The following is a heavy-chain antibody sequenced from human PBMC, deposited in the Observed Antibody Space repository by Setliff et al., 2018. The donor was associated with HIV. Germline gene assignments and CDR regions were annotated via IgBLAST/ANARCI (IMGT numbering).Heavy chain of an antibody. Sequence: SETLSLTCTVSGGSISGFHWSWIRQSPGKGLEWIGYIYTGGSTNYNPSLKSRVTISVDTSKGQFSLKLNSVTAADTAVYYCARELGASPHDVFDIWGQGTMVTV. V-gene: IGHV4-4*08. J-gene: IGHJ3*02. CDR3: ARELGASPHDVFDI. CDR2: IYTGGST. D-gene: IGHD3-16*01. CDR1: GGSISGFH.